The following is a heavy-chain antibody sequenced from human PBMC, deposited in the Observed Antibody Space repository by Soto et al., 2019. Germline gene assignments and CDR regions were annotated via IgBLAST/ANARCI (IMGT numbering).Heavy chain of an antibody. D-gene: IGHD2-15*01. CDR1: GGSINNHY. CDR2: IYYSGTT. CDR3: AISNCYCEY. J-gene: IGHJ4*02. V-gene: IGHV4-59*11. Sequence: SETLSLTCTVSGGSINNHYWSWIRQPPGKGLEWIGYIYYSGTTNYNPSLKGRVTISVDTSKNQFSLNLTSLTAADTSTYYCAISNCYCEYWGQGTLVTVSS.